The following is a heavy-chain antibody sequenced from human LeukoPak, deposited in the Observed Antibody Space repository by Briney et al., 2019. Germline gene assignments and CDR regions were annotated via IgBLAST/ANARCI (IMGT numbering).Heavy chain of an antibody. J-gene: IGHJ1*01. Sequence: ASVKVSCKASGYTFTSYGISWVRQAPGQGLEWMGWISAYNGNTNYAQKLQGRVTMTRNTSISTAYMELSSLKTEDTAVYYCAKHIYGVVSIQQWGQGTLVTVSS. CDR2: ISAYNGNT. D-gene: IGHD3-3*01. V-gene: IGHV1-18*01. CDR3: AKHIYGVVSIQQ. CDR1: GYTFTSYG.